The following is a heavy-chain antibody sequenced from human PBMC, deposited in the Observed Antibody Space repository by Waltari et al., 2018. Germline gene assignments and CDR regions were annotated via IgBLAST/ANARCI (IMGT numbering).Heavy chain of an antibody. Sequence: EVQLVESGGGLIQPGGSLRLSCAASGFSVCNSYVSWVRQAPGKGLEWISFIYGVDSTLYVDSVKGRFTVSRDNSKNTVHLQMNSVRVDDTAVYYCATFSNWVHDTFDIWGQGTLVSVSS. CDR2: IYGVDST. D-gene: IGHD3-16*01. J-gene: IGHJ3*02. CDR3: ATFSNWVHDTFDI. V-gene: IGHV3-53*01. CDR1: GFSVCNSY.